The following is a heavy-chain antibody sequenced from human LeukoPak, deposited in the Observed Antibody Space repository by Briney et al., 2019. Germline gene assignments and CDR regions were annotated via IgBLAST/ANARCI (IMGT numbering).Heavy chain of an antibody. CDR3: ARDRDSSGLRDFDL. D-gene: IGHD3-22*01. CDR2: IYYSGNT. CDR1: GGSLNSYY. Sequence: PSETLSLTCTVSGGSLNSYYCSWIRQPPGKGLEWIGYIYYSGNTNYNPSLKSRVSISIDTSKNQLSLQLSSVTAADTAVYYCARDRDSSGLRDFDLWGRGTLVTVSA. V-gene: IGHV4-59*01. J-gene: IGHJ2*01.